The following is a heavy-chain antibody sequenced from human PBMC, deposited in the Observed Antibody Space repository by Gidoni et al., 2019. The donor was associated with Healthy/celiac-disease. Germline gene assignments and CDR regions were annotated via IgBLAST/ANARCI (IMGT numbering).Heavy chain of an antibody. Sequence: QVQLQASGPGLVKPSQTLSLTCTVSAGSISSGDYYWRWIRQPPGKGLEWIGYIYYSGSTYYNPSLKSRVTISVDTSKNQFSLKLSSVTAADTAVYYCARAPPPYSCWFDPWGQGTLVTVSS. V-gene: IGHV4-30-4*01. CDR3: ARAPPPYSCWFDP. D-gene: IGHD2-21*01. CDR1: AGSISSGDYY. J-gene: IGHJ5*02. CDR2: IYYSGST.